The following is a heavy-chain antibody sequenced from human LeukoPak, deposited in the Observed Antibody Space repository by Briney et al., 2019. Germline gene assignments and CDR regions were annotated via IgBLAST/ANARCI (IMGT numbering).Heavy chain of an antibody. Sequence: EASVKVSCKASGYTFTGYYMHWVRQAAGQGLEWMGWINPNSGGTNYAQKFQGRGTMTRDTSISTAYMELSRLRSDDTAVYYCARGYCSSTSCYPFFDYWGQGTLVTVSS. CDR1: GYTFTGYY. CDR2: INPNSGGT. CDR3: ARGYCSSTSCYPFFDY. V-gene: IGHV1-2*02. D-gene: IGHD2-2*01. J-gene: IGHJ4*02.